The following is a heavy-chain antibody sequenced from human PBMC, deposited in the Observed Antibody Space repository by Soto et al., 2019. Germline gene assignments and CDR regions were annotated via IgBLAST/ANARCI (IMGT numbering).Heavy chain of an antibody. V-gene: IGHV3-33*01. CDR2: IWYDGSNK. CDR1: GFTFSSYG. D-gene: IGHD6-13*01. Sequence: QVQLVESGGGVVQPGRSLRLSCAASGFTFSSYGMHWVRQAPGKGLEWVAVIWYDGSNKYYADSVKGRFTISRDNSKNTLYLQMNRLRAGDTAVYYCARDQYSSSWDYYYYGMDVWGQGTTVTVSS. J-gene: IGHJ6*02. CDR3: ARDQYSSSWDYYYYGMDV.